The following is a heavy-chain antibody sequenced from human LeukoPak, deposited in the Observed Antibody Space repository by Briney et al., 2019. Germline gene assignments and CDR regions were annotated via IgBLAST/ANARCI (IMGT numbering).Heavy chain of an antibody. J-gene: IGHJ4*02. CDR1: GFTFTSNW. V-gene: IGHV3-7*01. Sequence: GGSLRLSCAASGFTFTSNWMSWVRQAPGKGLEWVANIKQDGSDKYYVDSVKGRFTISRDNAKSSLYLQMNSLRDEDTAVYYCATSGYSNIDYWGQGNLVTVSS. CDR2: IKQDGSDK. CDR3: ATSGYSNIDY. D-gene: IGHD4-11*01.